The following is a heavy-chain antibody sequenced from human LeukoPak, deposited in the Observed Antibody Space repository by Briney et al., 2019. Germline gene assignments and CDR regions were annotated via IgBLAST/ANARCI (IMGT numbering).Heavy chain of an antibody. Sequence: PSQTLSLTCTVSGGSISSGDYYWRWIRQPPGKGLEWIGHIYYSGSTYYNPSLKSRVTISVDTSKNQFSLKLSSVTAADTAVYYCARAEYYYDSSGTLRPYYFDYWGQGTLVTVSS. D-gene: IGHD3-22*01. CDR3: ARAEYYYDSSGTLRPYYFDY. CDR2: IYYSGST. V-gene: IGHV4-30-4*01. CDR1: GGSISSGDYY. J-gene: IGHJ4*02.